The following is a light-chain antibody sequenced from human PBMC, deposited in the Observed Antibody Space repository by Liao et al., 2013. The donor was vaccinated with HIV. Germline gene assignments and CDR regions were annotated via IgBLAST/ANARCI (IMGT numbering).Light chain of an antibody. CDR3: QVWHSYYNIV. CDR1: KLANRY. Sequence: SYELTQAPSVSVPPGQTASITCSGEKLANRYTCWYQQKPGQAPVMVMSFDSDRPSGIPERFSGSNSGNTATLSISRVEVGDEADYYCQVWHSYYNIVFGGGTRLAVL. V-gene: IGLV3-1*01. J-gene: IGLJ3*02. CDR2: FDS.